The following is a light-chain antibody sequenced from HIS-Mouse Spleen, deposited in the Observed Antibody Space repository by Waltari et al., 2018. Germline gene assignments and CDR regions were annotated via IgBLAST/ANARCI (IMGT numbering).Light chain of an antibody. CDR3: SSYTSSSTRV. CDR1: SSDVGAYNY. J-gene: IGLJ3*02. CDR2: DVS. Sequence: QSALTQPASVSGSPGQSITSSCTGTSSDVGAYNYASCYQQHPGNAPKPMIYDVSNRPSGVSNCFSGSKSGNTASLTISGLQAEDEAAYYCSSYTSSSTRVFGGGTKLTVL. V-gene: IGLV2-14*03.